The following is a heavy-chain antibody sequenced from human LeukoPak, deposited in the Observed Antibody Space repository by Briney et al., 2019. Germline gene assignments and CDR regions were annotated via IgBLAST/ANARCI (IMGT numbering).Heavy chain of an antibody. CDR2: INPSGGST. CDR1: GYTFTSHY. CDR3: ARDYDFWSGYYHYYYMDV. J-gene: IGHJ6*03. Sequence: GASVKVSCKASGYTFTSHYMHWVRQAPGQGLEWMGIINPSGGSTSYAQKFQGRVTMTRDMSTSTVYMELSSLRSEDTAVYYCARDYDFWSGYYHYYYMDVWGKGTTVTVSS. V-gene: IGHV1-46*01. D-gene: IGHD3-3*01.